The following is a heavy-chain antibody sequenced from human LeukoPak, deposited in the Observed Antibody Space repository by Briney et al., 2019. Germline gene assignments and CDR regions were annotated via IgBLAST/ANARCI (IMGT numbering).Heavy chain of an antibody. CDR1: GFTFSSYA. CDR2: ISGSGGST. V-gene: IGHV3-23*01. Sequence: GGSLRLSCAASGFTFSSYAMSWVRQAPGKGLEWVSSISGSGGSTYYADSVKGRFSISRDNSKNSLYLQMNSLRAEDTAVYYCVELGITMIGGVWGKGTTVTISS. J-gene: IGHJ6*04. CDR3: VELGITMIGGV. D-gene: IGHD3-10*02.